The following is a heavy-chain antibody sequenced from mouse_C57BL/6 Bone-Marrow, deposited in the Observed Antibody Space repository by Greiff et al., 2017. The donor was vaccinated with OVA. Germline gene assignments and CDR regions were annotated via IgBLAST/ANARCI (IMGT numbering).Heavy chain of an antibody. CDR3: ALITTVVAKFAY. CDR1: GFSLTSYG. D-gene: IGHD1-1*01. CDR2: IWSGGST. J-gene: IGHJ3*01. Sequence: VKLMESGPGLVQPSQSLSITCTVSGFSLTSYGVHWVRQSPGKGLEWLGVIWSGGSTDYNAAFISRLSISKDNSKSQVFFKMNSLQADDTAIYYCALITTVVAKFAYWGQGTLVTVSA. V-gene: IGHV2-2*01.